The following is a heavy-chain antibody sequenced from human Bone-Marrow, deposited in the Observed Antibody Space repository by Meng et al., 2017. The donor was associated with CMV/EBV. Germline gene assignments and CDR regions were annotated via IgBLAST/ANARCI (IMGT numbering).Heavy chain of an antibody. CDR1: GGSISSSSYY. CDR3: ARGHTIFGVLKFDY. Sequence: SETLSLTCTVSGGSISSSSYYWGWIRQPPGKGLEWIGSIYYSGSTYYNPSLKSRVTISVDTSKNQFSLKQSSVTAADTAVYYCARGHTIFGVLKFDYWGQGTLVTVSS. V-gene: IGHV4-39*07. D-gene: IGHD3-3*01. J-gene: IGHJ4*02. CDR2: IYYSGST.